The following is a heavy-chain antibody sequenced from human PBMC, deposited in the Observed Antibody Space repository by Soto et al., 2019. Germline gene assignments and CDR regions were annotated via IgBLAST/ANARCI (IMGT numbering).Heavy chain of an antibody. V-gene: IGHV5-51*01. Sequence: GESLKISCKGSVYSFTSYWIGWVRQMPGKGLEWMGIIYPGDSDTRYSPSFQGQVTISADKSISTAYLQWSSLKASDTAMYYCARQGYSSGRGNWFDPWGQGTLVTVSS. J-gene: IGHJ5*02. CDR3: ARQGYSSGRGNWFDP. CDR1: VYSFTSYW. CDR2: IYPGDSDT. D-gene: IGHD6-19*01.